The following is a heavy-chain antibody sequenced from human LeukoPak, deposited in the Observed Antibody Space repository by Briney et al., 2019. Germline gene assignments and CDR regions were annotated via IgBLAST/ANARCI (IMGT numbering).Heavy chain of an antibody. V-gene: IGHV3-30*02. J-gene: IGHJ4*02. CDR3: AKDGPLQPFDY. Sequence: PGGSLRLSCAASGFIFSSYDMHWVRQAPGKGLEWVSFIRSDGRNKYYADSVKGRFSISRDNSKNTLYLQMNSLGAEDTAVYYCAKDGPLQPFDYWGQGTLVTVSS. CDR1: GFIFSSYD. CDR2: IRSDGRNK. D-gene: IGHD5-18*01.